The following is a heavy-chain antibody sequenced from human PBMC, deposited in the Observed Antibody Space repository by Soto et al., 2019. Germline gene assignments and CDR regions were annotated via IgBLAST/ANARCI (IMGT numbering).Heavy chain of an antibody. Sequence: EVQLLESGGGLVQPGGSLRLSCAASGFTFSSYAMSWVRQAPGKGLEWVSAISGSGGSTYYADSVKGRFTISRDNSKTTLYLQMNSLRAEDTAVYYCANSPTYCGGDCSDFDYWGQGTLVTVSS. CDR2: ISGSGGST. CDR1: GFTFSSYA. V-gene: IGHV3-23*01. D-gene: IGHD2-21*02. J-gene: IGHJ4*02. CDR3: ANSPTYCGGDCSDFDY.